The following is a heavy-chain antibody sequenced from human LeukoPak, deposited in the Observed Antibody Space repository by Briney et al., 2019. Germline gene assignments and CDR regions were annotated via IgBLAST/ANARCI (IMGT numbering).Heavy chain of an antibody. CDR1: GYTFTGYY. Sequence: ASVKVSCKASGYTFTGYYMHWVRQAPGQGLEWMGWINPNSGGTNYAQKFQGRVTMTRDTSTSTVYMELSSLRSEDTAVYYCARDFSFAYYYDSSGYYYDYWGQGTLVTVSS. D-gene: IGHD3-22*01. V-gene: IGHV1-2*02. CDR2: INPNSGGT. CDR3: ARDFSFAYYYDSSGYYYDY. J-gene: IGHJ4*02.